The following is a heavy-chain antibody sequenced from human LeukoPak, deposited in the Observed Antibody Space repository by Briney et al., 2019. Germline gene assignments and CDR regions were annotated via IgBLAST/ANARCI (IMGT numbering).Heavy chain of an antibody. Sequence: PGGSLRLSCAASGFTFSSYAMSWVRQAPGKGLEWVSAISGSGGSTYYADSVKGRFTISRDNSKNTLYLQINNLRAEDTAVYYCASVMTTVTPFDYWGQGTLVTVSS. CDR3: ASVMTTVTPFDY. D-gene: IGHD4-17*01. J-gene: IGHJ4*02. CDR2: ISGSGGST. CDR1: GFTFSSYA. V-gene: IGHV3-23*01.